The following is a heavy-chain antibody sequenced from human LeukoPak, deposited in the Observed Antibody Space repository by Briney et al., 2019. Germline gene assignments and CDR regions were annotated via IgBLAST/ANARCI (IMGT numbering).Heavy chain of an antibody. Sequence: PGGSLRLSCAASGFTFSSYAMSWVRQAPGKGLEWVSAISGSDGSTYYADSVKGRFTISRDNSKNTLYLQMNSLRAEDTAVYYCALQWQLLVHEYFQHWGQGTLVTVSS. V-gene: IGHV3-23*01. CDR2: ISGSDGST. J-gene: IGHJ1*01. CDR3: ALQWQLLVHEYFQH. CDR1: GFTFSSYA. D-gene: IGHD6-13*01.